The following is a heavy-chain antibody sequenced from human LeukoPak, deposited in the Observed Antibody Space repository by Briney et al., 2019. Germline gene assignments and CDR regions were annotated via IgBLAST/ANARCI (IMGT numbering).Heavy chain of an antibody. J-gene: IGHJ2*01. CDR3: AFYYYDSSGYLRPWYFDL. Sequence: GGSLRLSCAASGFTFSSYSMNWVRQAPGKWLEWVSSISSSSSYIYYADSVKGRFTISRDNAKNSLYLQMNSLRAEDTAVYYCAFYYYDSSGYLRPWYFDLWGRGTLVTVS. CDR1: GFTFSSYS. CDR2: ISSSSSYI. V-gene: IGHV3-21*01. D-gene: IGHD3-22*01.